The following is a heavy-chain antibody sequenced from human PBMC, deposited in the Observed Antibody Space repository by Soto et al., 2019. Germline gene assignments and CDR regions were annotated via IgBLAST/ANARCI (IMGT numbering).Heavy chain of an antibody. D-gene: IGHD2-8*01. CDR1: GFSFSGVW. V-gene: IGHV3-7*01. CDR3: ACYTDVRALGD. J-gene: IGHJ4*02. CDR2: FKGDSTAT. Sequence: EVQLVESGGTLVQPGGSLRLSCATSGFSFSGVWMSWVRQAPGNGLEWVANFKGDSTATYYVDSVKGQFTISRDNAKKSLYLQMNSLRAEDTAVYFCACYTDVRALGDWGQGTLLTVSS.